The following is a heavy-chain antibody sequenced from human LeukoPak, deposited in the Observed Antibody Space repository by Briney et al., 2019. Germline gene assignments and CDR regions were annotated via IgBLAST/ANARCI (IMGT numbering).Heavy chain of an antibody. D-gene: IGHD1-1*01. V-gene: IGHV3-30*02. Sequence: GGSLRLSCAASGFTFSSYGMHWVRQAPGKGLKWVAFIRYDGSNKYYADSVKGRFTISRDNSKNTLYLQMNSLRAEDTAVYYCAKDSGTTKNYYYYYYMDVWGKGTTVTVSS. CDR3: AKDSGTTKNYYYYYYMDV. CDR1: GFTFSSYG. CDR2: IRYDGSNK. J-gene: IGHJ6*03.